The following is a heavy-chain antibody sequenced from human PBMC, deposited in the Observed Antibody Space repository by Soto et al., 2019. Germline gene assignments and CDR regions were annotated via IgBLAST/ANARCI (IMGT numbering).Heavy chain of an antibody. CDR2: MKPNSGDS. CDR1: GYTLTSYD. V-gene: IGHV1-8*01. CDR3: TRGYNYGTDPFDY. Sequence: QVQPVQSGAEVKKPGASVKVSCKASGYTLTSYDINRVRQATGQELEWMGWMKPNSGDSGFTQKFPGRVTMTRDTAKWTAYMELTSLTSEASAVYYCTRGYNYGTDPFDYWGQGTLVIVTS. D-gene: IGHD5-18*01. J-gene: IGHJ4*02.